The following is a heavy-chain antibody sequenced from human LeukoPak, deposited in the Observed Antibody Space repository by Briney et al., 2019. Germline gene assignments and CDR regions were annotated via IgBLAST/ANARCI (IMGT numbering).Heavy chain of an antibody. J-gene: IGHJ4*02. V-gene: IGHV3-23*01. CDR2: IIGSGVST. Sequence: GGPLLLSCPASGFTFISNGMSWVRQAPGKGLEWVSAIIGSGVSTYYADSVKGRFTISTDNSKKTMSLQKNSLRTEDTTVYYCAKDSYYDCIWGSYRYTNQFDYWGQGALVTVSS. D-gene: IGHD3-16*02. CDR1: GFTFISNG. CDR3: AKDSYYDCIWGSYRYTNQFDY.